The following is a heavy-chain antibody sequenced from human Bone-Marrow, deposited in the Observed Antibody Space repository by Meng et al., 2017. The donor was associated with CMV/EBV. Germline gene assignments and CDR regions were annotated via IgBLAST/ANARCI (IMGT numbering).Heavy chain of an antibody. Sequence: GESLKISCAASGFTVNNNFMSWVRQAPGKGLEWVSVIYDGGTTNYADSVKGRFTISRDNSKNTVYLQMNSLRSEDTAVYYCARGVPYDFWSGYEKYYYYGMDVWGQGTTVTVSS. CDR1: GFTVNNNF. CDR2: IYDGGTT. CDR3: ARGVPYDFWSGYEKYYYYGMDV. J-gene: IGHJ6*02. D-gene: IGHD3-3*01. V-gene: IGHV3-53*05.